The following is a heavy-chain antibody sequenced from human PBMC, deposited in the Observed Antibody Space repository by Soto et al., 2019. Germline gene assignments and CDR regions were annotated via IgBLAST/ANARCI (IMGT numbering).Heavy chain of an antibody. Sequence: GGSLRLSCATSGLNFNGYTMSWVRQAPGKGLEWVSGIAETGSNKYYADSVKGRFTISRDNAKNTLYLQMNSLRAEDTAVYYCARVIAARTIDYWGQGTLVTVSS. CDR2: IAETGSNK. D-gene: IGHD6-6*01. CDR3: ARVIAARTIDY. V-gene: IGHV3-23*01. CDR1: GLNFNGYT. J-gene: IGHJ4*02.